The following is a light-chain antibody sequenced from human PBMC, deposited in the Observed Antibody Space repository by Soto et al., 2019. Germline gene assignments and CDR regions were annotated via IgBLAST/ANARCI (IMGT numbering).Light chain of an antibody. CDR2: GAS. J-gene: IGKJ5*01. CDR1: QNIYSN. Sequence: IVMTQSPATLSVSPGERATLSCRASQNIYSNVAWYQQRPGQAPRLLIYGASTRATGIPARFSGSGSGTEFTLTISSLQSEDFAVYYCQQYNNWPPITFGQGTRLEIK. V-gene: IGKV3-15*01. CDR3: QQYNNWPPIT.